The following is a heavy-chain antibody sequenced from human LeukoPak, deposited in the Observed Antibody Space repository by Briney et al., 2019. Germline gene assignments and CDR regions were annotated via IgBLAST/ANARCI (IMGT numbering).Heavy chain of an antibody. CDR2: IYHSGST. V-gene: IGHV4-38-2*02. Sequence: SETLSLTCTVSGASFSSYYWGWIRQPPGKGLEWIGSIYHSGSTYYNPSLKSRVTISVDTSKNQFSLKLSSVTAADTAVYYCARDQYYYDSSGSDAFDIWGQGTMVTVSS. D-gene: IGHD3-22*01. CDR1: GASFSSYY. J-gene: IGHJ3*02. CDR3: ARDQYYYDSSGSDAFDI.